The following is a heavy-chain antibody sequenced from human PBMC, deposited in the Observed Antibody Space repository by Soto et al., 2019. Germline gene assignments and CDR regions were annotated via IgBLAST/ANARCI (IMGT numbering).Heavy chain of an antibody. V-gene: IGHV3-30*03. CDR3: ARDPFGATSGPNYLDY. J-gene: IGHJ4*02. Sequence: QVQLVESGGGVVQPGRSLRLSCAASGFTFSSYGMHWVRQVPGKGLEWVAVISHDGSNKYYADSVKGRFTICRDNSKNTLSLQMNSLRAEDTAVYYCARDPFGATSGPNYLDYWGQGTLVTVSS. CDR2: ISHDGSNK. D-gene: IGHD1-26*01. CDR1: GFTFSSYG.